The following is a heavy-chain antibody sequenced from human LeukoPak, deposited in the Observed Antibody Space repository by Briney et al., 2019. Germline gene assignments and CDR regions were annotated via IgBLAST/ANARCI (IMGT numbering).Heavy chain of an antibody. CDR3: AREAYCSSTSCSSYYFDY. CDR1: GFTFSSYA. Sequence: GGSLRLSCTASGFTFSSYAMHWARQAPGKGLEWVAVISYDGSNKYYADSVKGRFTISRDNSKNTLYLQMNSLRAEDTAVYYCAREAYCSSTSCSSYYFDYWGQGTLVTVSS. CDR2: ISYDGSNK. J-gene: IGHJ4*02. V-gene: IGHV3-30-3*01. D-gene: IGHD2-2*01.